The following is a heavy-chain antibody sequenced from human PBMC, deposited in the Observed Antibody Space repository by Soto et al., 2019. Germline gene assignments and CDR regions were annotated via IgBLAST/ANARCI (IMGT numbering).Heavy chain of an antibody. CDR2: IYYSGST. D-gene: IGHD1-26*01. CDR3: ARSLIVGATTDY. Sequence: SETLSLTCTVSGGSISSGGYYWSWIRQHPGKGLEWIGYIYYSGSTYYNPSLKSRVTISVDTSKNQFSLKLSSVTAADTAVYYCARSLIVGATTDYWGQGTLVTVSS. CDR1: GGSISSGGYY. V-gene: IGHV4-31*03. J-gene: IGHJ4*02.